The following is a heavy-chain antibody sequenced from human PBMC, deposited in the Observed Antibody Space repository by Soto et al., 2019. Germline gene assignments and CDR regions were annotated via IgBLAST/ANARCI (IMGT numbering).Heavy chain of an antibody. Sequence: PGGSLRLSCAASGFIFSSYWMHWVRQAPGKGPVWVGRINGDGRNTRYTDSVKGRFTISRDNAKNTLYLQMDSLRAEDTAVYYCARGFMARGRDSNWFDPWGQGTVVTVSS. CDR3: ARGFMARGRDSNWFDP. CDR1: GFIFSSYW. D-gene: IGHD3-10*01. V-gene: IGHV3-74*01. J-gene: IGHJ5*02. CDR2: INGDGRNT.